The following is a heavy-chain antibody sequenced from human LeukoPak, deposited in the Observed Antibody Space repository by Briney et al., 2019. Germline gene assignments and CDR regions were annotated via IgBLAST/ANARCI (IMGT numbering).Heavy chain of an antibody. J-gene: IGHJ4*02. CDR1: GFSLSTSGVG. V-gene: IGHV2-5*01. D-gene: IGHD4-23*01. CDR2: IYWNDDN. CDR3: AHAMRITVVTHTSFDY. Sequence: SGPTLVNPTQTLTLTCTFSGFSLSTSGVGVGWIRQPPGKALEWLALIYWNDDNRYSPSLKSRLTITKDTSKNQVVLTVTNMDPVDTATYYCAHAMRITVVTHTSFDYWGQGTLVTVSS.